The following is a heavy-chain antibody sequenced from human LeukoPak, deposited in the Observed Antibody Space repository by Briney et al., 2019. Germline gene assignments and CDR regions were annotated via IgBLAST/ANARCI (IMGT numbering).Heavy chain of an antibody. CDR3: ARSQNYYGSGDY. D-gene: IGHD3-10*01. CDR2: INPNSGGT. CDR1: GYTFTGYY. V-gene: IGHV1-2*06. J-gene: IGHJ4*02. Sequence: ASVKVSCKASGYTFTGYYMHWVRQAPGQGLEWMGRINPNSGGTNYAQKFQGGVTMTRDTSISTAYMELSRLRSDDTAVYYCARSQNYYGSGDYWSPGTLVTVSS.